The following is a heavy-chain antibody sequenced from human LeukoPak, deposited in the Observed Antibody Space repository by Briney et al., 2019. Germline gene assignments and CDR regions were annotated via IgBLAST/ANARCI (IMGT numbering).Heavy chain of an antibody. CDR1: GGTLSSYA. CDR3: AIGWYQLPNYWYFDL. J-gene: IGHJ2*01. Sequence: SAKVSRKASGGTLSSYAISWVPQAPGQGLEGMGGIITIFGTANYAQKFQSRVTITTDESTSTAYMELSSLRSEDTAVYYCAIGWYQLPNYWYFDLWGRGTLVTVSS. D-gene: IGHD2-2*01. V-gene: IGHV1-69*05. CDR2: IITIFGTA.